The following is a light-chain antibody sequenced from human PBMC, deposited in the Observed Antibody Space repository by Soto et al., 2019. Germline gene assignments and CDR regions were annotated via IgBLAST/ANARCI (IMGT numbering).Light chain of an antibody. CDR1: PGINTW. J-gene: IGKJ1*01. V-gene: IGKV1-5*01. Sequence: QMNPSPSTLSAFVGDRVHINFPAHPGINTWLAWYQQTPGKAPKVLIYGASTLQRGVSSRFSGSGSGTEFTLTISSLQPDDFATYYCQQYKYYSRTFGPGTKVEIK. CDR2: GAS. CDR3: QQYKYYSRT.